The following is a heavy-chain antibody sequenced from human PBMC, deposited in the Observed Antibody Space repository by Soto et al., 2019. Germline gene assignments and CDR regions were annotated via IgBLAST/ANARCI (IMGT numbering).Heavy chain of an antibody. Sequence: PGGSLRLSCAASGFTFSNYALNWVRHAPGKGLEWVSGISGGGGGTHYTDSVKGRFTISRDNSKNTVFLQMNSLRAEDTAVYFCTKGSHYDILTAYHAFDVWGPGTLVTVSS. CDR3: TKGSHYDILTAYHAFDV. CDR1: GFTFSNYA. CDR2: ISGGGGGT. V-gene: IGHV3-23*01. J-gene: IGHJ4*02. D-gene: IGHD3-9*01.